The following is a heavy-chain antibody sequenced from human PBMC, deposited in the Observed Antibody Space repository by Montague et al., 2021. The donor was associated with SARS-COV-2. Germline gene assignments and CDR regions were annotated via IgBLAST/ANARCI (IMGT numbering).Heavy chain of an antibody. J-gene: IGHJ6*02. CDR3: ARVARYCTNGVCQTYYYYGLDV. CDR2: KYYSGST. CDR1: GGSTNYYY. V-gene: IGHV4-59*01. Sequence: SETLSLTCIVSGGSTNYYYWSWIRQSPGKGLEWIGYKYYSGSTNYNPSLKSRVTMSIDRSKNQFSLKLRSVTAADTAVYYCARVARYCTNGVCQTYYYYGLDVWGQGTTVTVSS. D-gene: IGHD2-8*01.